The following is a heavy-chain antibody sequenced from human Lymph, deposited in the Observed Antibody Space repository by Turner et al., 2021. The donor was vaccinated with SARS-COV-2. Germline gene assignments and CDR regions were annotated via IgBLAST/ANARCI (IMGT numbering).Heavy chain of an antibody. Sequence: VQLLESGGGLVQPGGSLRLFCAASGFTFSRYAMCWVRQAQGKGRECVSGISGSGGSTYYADAVKGRFTITRDNAKNTLKQQMNSLRAEDTAVYYCAKNEMAMIVVVITLFDYWGQGTLVTVSS. D-gene: IGHD3-22*01. V-gene: IGHV3-23*01. CDR3: AKNEMAMIVVVITLFDY. CDR2: ISGSGGST. J-gene: IGHJ4*02. CDR1: GFTFSRYA.